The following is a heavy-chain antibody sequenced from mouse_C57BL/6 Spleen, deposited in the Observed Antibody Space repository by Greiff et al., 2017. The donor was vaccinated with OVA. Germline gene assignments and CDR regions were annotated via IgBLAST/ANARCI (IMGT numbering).Heavy chain of an antibody. CDR1: GFTFRSSG. V-gene: IGHV5-6*01. D-gene: IGHD2-4*01. Sequence: EVKLVESGGDLVKPGGSLKLSCAASGFTFRSSGMSWVRQTPDKRLEWVATLSSGGSYTYSPDSVQGRFTISRDNAKNTLYLQMSSLKSEDTAMYYCAREGDYAWFAYWGQGSLGTVSA. J-gene: IGHJ3*01. CDR3: AREGDYAWFAY. CDR2: LSSGGSYT.